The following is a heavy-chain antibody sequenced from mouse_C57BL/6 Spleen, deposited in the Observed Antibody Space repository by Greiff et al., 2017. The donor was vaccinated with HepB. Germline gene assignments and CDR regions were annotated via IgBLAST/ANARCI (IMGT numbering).Heavy chain of an antibody. V-gene: IGHV5-17*01. Sequence: EVQLVESGGGLVKPGGSLKLSCAASGFTFSDYGMHWVRQAPEKGLEWVAYISSGSSTIYYADTVKGRFTISRDNAKNTLFLQMTSLRSEDTAMYYCAREDTTVVARYFDVWGTGTTVTVSS. CDR2: ISSGSSTI. D-gene: IGHD1-1*01. CDR3: AREDTTVVARYFDV. CDR1: GFTFSDYG. J-gene: IGHJ1*03.